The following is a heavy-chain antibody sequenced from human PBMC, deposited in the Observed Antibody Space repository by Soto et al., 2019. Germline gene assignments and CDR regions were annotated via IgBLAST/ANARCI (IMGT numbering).Heavy chain of an antibody. CDR2: IYPGDSDT. V-gene: IGHV5-51*01. Sequence: GESLKISCKGSGYSFASYWIAWVRQMPGKGLEWMGIIYPGDSDTRYSPSFQGQVTISADKSISTAYLQWSSLKASDTAIYFCARRSGSYRMYYFDYWGQGTLVTVSS. CDR1: GYSFASYW. CDR3: ARRSGSYRMYYFDY. D-gene: IGHD1-26*01. J-gene: IGHJ4*02.